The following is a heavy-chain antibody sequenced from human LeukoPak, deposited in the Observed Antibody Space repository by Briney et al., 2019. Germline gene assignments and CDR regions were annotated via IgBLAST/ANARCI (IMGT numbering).Heavy chain of an antibody. CDR3: ARASGVATIFDY. CDR2: IIPIFGTA. J-gene: IGHJ4*02. V-gene: IGHV1-69*05. Sequence: SVKVSCKASGGTFNSYAISWVRQAPGQGLEWMGRIIPIFGTANYAQKFQGRVTITTDESTSTAYMELSSLRSEDTAVYYCARASGVATIFDYWGQGTLVTVSS. D-gene: IGHD5-12*01. CDR1: GGTFNSYA.